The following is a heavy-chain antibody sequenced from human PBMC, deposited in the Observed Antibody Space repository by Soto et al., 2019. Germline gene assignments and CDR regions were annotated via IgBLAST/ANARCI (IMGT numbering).Heavy chain of an antibody. V-gene: IGHV1-2*02. CDR2: INPNSGGT. J-gene: IGHJ6*02. Sequence: QVQLVQSGAEVKKPGASVKVSCKASGYTFTGYYMHWVRQAPGQGLEWMGWINPNSGGTNYAQKFQGRATMTRDTSLSTAYMEVSRLRSDDTALYYCARLGYGSGSYKGYGMDVWGQGPTVTVSS. CDR3: ARLGYGSGSYKGYGMDV. D-gene: IGHD3-10*01. CDR1: GYTFTGYY.